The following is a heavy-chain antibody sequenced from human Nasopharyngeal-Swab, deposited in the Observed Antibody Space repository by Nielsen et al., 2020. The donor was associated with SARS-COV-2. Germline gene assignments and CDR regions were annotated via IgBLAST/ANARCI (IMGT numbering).Heavy chain of an antibody. CDR2: ISASGVTT. V-gene: IGHV3-23*01. J-gene: IGHJ6*02. CDR3: VGSKDYYGMDV. CDR1: GFTFSRFG. Sequence: GEFLKISCAASGFTFSRFGMGWVRQAPGKGLEWVSAISASGVTTYYADSVKGRFTISRDNSKNTLYLQMNSLRAEDTAVYYCVGSKDYYGMDVWGQGTTVTVSS.